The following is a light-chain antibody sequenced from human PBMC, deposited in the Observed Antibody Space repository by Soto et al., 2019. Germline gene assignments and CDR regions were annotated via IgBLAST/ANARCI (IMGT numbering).Light chain of an antibody. CDR1: QSVSRN. V-gene: IGKV3-15*01. Sequence: ERVMTQSPATLSVSPGDRATLSCRASQSVSRNLAWYQQKPGQAPRLLIYGASTRATGIPARFSGSGSGTEFTLTISSLQSEDFAVYYCQQYNNWPRTFGQGTKV. CDR2: GAS. CDR3: QQYNNWPRT. J-gene: IGKJ1*01.